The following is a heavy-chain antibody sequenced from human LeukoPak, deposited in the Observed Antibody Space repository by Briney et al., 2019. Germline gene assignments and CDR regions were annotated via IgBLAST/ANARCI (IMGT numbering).Heavy chain of an antibody. CDR1: GGSISSYY. V-gene: IGHV4-59*01. Sequence: SETLSLTCTVSGGSISSYYWSWIRQPPGKGLEWIGYIYYSGSTNYNPSLKSRVTISVDTSKNQFSLKLSSVTAADTAVYYCARLGQNYDILTGYYNGYYFDHWGQGTLVTASS. J-gene: IGHJ4*02. CDR2: IYYSGST. CDR3: ARLGQNYDILTGYYNGYYFDH. D-gene: IGHD3-9*01.